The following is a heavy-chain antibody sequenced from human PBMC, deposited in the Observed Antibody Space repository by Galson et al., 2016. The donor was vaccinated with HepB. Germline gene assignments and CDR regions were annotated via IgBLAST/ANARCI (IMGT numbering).Heavy chain of an antibody. Sequence: SVKVSCKASGGTFRRNAINWVRQAPGQGLEWMGRIIPMFGTGNYAQKFQGKVKITADESTKTAYMELSSLRSEDTAVCYCARVPGGEDYMDVWGKGTTVTV. CDR1: GGTFRRNA. CDR3: ARVPGGEDYMDV. CDR2: IIPMFGTG. J-gene: IGHJ6*03. V-gene: IGHV1-69*13. D-gene: IGHD2-21*01.